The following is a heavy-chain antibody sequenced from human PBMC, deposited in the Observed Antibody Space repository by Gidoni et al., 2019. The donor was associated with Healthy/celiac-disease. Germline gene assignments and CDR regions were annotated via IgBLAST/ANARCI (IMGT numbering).Heavy chain of an antibody. J-gene: IGHJ3*02. CDR3: ARASSNWNDELGAFDI. CDR2: IYHSGST. CDR1: GGHISSSNW. D-gene: IGHD1-1*01. Sequence: QVQLQESGPGLVKPSGTLSLTCAVSGGHISSSNWLSWVRQPPGNGLEWIGEIYHSGSTNYNPSLKRRVTISVDKSKNQFSLKLSSVTAADTAVYYCARASSNWNDELGAFDIWGQGTMVTVSS. V-gene: IGHV4-4*02.